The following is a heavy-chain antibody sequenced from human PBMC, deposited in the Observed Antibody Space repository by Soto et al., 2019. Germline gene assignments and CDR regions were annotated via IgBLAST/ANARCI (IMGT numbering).Heavy chain of an antibody. D-gene: IGHD2-21*01. CDR1: GYSFTSYW. CDR3: RWVL. V-gene: IGHV5-51*01. CDR2: IYPGDSDT. Sequence: GESLKISCKGSGYSFTSYWIGWVRQMPGKGLEWMGIIYPGDSDTRYSPSFQGQVTISADKSISTAADTAVYYCARAPPGPSPRWVLWGQGTTVTVSS. J-gene: IGHJ6*02.